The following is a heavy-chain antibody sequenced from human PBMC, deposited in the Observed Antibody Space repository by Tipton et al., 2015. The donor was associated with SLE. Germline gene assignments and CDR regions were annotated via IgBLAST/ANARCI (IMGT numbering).Heavy chain of an antibody. J-gene: IGHJ3*02. D-gene: IGHD1-26*01. CDR2: IYYSGST. CDR1: GGSISSYY. CDR3: ASQDGTFDI. V-gene: IGHV4-59*08. Sequence: TLSLTCTVSGGSISSYYWSWIRQPPRKGLEWIGYIYYSGSTNHNPSLKSRVTISVDTSKNQFSLKLSSVTAADTAVYYCASQDGTFDIWGQGTMVTVSS.